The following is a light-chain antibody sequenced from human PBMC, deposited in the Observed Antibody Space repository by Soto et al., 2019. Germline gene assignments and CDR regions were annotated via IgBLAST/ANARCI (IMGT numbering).Light chain of an antibody. J-gene: IGKJ2*01. V-gene: IGKV3-15*01. CDR1: QSVSSN. Sequence: EIVMTQSPATLSVSPGERATLSCRASQSVSSNLAWYQQKPGQAPRLLIYGASTRATGIPARFSGSGSGTEFTLTISSLQPEDFATYFCQQSSTTPHTFGQGTKLEIE. CDR2: GAS. CDR3: QQSSTTPHT.